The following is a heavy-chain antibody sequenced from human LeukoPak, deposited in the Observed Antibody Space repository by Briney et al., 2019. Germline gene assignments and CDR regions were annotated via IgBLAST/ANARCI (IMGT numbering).Heavy chain of an antibody. CDR1: GGSISSGGYS. V-gene: IGHV4-30-2*01. Sequence: PSETLSLTCAVSGGSISSGGYSWSWIRQPPGKGLEWIGYIYHSGSTYYSPSLKSRVTISVDRSKNQFSLKLSSVTAADTAVYYCARVATVTKDAFDIWGQGTMVTVSS. D-gene: IGHD4-17*01. CDR3: ARVATVTKDAFDI. CDR2: IYHSGST. J-gene: IGHJ3*02.